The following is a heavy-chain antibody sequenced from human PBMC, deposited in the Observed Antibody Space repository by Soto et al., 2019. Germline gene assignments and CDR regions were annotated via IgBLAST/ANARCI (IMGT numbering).Heavy chain of an antibody. D-gene: IGHD3-3*01. CDR2: INHSGST. CDR1: GGSFSGYY. J-gene: IGHJ6*02. CDR3: ARANDFWSGYYWGDYYYYYGMDV. V-gene: IGHV4-34*01. Sequence: SETLSLTCAVYGGSFSGYYWSWIRQPPGKGLEWIGEINHSGSTNYNPSLKSRVTISVDTFKNQFSLKLSSVTAADTAVYYCARANDFWSGYYWGDYYYYYGMDVWGQGTTVTVSS.